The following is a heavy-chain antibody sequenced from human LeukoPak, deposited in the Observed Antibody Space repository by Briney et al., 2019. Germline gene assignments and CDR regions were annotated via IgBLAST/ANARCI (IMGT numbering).Heavy chain of an antibody. Sequence: GGSLRLSCAASGFTFSDYYMSWIRQAPGKGLEWVSYISSSGSPIYYADSVKGRFTISRDNTKNSLYLQMNSLRAEDTAVYYCARELGDSSGAAFDYWGQGTLVTVSS. CDR1: GFTFSDYY. J-gene: IGHJ4*02. V-gene: IGHV3-11*04. D-gene: IGHD3-22*01. CDR2: ISSSGSPI. CDR3: ARELGDSSGAAFDY.